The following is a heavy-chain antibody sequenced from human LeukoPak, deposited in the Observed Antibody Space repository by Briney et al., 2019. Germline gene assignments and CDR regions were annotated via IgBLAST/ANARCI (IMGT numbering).Heavy chain of an antibody. V-gene: IGHV3-23*01. J-gene: IGHJ4*02. CDR2: VSGSGAST. D-gene: IGHD6-13*01. CDR1: GFTFSSYW. CDR3: ARLPGIPTAALPDY. Sequence: GGSLRLSCAASGFTFSSYWMSWVRQAPGKGPEWVSTVSGSGASTYYADSVKGRFTVSRDNSKSTLYLQMNSLRAEDTAIYYCARLPGIPTAALPDYWGQGTQVTVSS.